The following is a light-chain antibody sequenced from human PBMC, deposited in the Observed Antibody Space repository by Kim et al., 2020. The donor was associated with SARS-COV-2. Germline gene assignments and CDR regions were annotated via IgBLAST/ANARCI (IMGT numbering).Light chain of an antibody. CDR3: QQYGSSPFT. Sequence: EIVLTPSPGTLSLSPGERATLSCRASQSVSSSYLAWYQQKPGQLPRLLIYGASSRATGIPDRFSGSGSGTDFTLTISRLEPEDFAVYYCQQYGSSPFTFGPGTKMDI. J-gene: IGKJ3*01. V-gene: IGKV3-20*01. CDR1: QSVSSSY. CDR2: GAS.